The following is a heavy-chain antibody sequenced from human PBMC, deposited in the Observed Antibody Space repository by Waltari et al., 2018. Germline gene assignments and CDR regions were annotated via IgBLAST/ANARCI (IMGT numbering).Heavy chain of an antibody. Sequence: EVHVVESGGGLVQPGGSLRLSCSASGFTFHSFWMSWVRQAPGKGLEWVASINRDGSDTYYVDSVKGRFIISRDNAENSLFLQMSSLSAEDTAVYSCATTLFRTQRGDGVDVWGQGSTVIVSS. V-gene: IGHV3-7*01. CDR3: ATTLFRTQRGDGVDV. CDR1: GFTFHSFW. D-gene: IGHD5-18*01. CDR2: INRDGSDT. J-gene: IGHJ6*02.